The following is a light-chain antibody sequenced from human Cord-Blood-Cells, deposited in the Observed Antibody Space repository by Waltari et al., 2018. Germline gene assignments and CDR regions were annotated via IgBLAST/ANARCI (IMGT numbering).Light chain of an antibody. CDR3: QQYNSYSLT. V-gene: IGKV1-5*03. CDR2: KAS. J-gene: IGKJ4*01. CDR1: QSISSW. Sequence: DIQMTQSPSTLSASIGDRVTITCRASQSISSWLAWYQQKPGKAPKLLIYKASSLESGVPSRFSGSGSGTEFTLTISSLQPDDFATYYCQQYNSYSLTFGGGTKVEIK.